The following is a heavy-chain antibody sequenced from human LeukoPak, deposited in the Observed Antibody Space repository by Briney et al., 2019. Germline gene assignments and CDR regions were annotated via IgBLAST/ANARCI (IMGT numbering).Heavy chain of an antibody. CDR1: GGSINTFY. J-gene: IGHJ6*03. CDR3: AKHDTVFGAAHFYMDV. CDR2: IYTTGNT. V-gene: IGHV4-4*09. D-gene: IGHD3-3*01. Sequence: SETLSLTCAVSGGSINTFYWSWIRQPPGKGLEWIGYIYTTGNTNYNPSLKGRVTISLDTSKNQFSLNLSSVTAADTAVYYCAKHDTVFGAAHFYMDVWGKGTTVTVSS.